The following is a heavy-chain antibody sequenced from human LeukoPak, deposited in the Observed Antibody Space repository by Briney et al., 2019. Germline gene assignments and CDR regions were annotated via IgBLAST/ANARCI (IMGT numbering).Heavy chain of an antibody. J-gene: IGHJ4*02. CDR1: GFTFDDYA. CDR3: AKDINYHAPKYTFDY. V-gene: IGHV3-9*01. Sequence: PGGSLRLSCAASGFTFDDYAMHWVRQAPGKGLEWVSSISWNSGTIGYADSVKGRFTISRDNAKNSLYLQMNSLRAEDTALYYCAKDINYHAPKYTFDYWGQGTQVTVSS. D-gene: IGHD3-10*01. CDR2: ISWNSGTI.